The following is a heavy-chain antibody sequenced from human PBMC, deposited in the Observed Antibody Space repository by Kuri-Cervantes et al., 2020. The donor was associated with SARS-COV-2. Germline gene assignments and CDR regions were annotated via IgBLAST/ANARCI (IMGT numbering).Heavy chain of an antibody. V-gene: IGHV1-24*01. D-gene: IGHD3-22*01. CDR2: FDPEDGET. Sequence: ASVKVSCKVSGYTLTELSMHWVRQAPGKGLEWMGGFDPEDGETIYAQKFQGRVTMTEDTSTDTAYMELSSLRSEDTAVNYCARDFWHYYDSSGYYGSGVWFGPWGQGTLVTVSS. CDR1: GYTLTELS. CDR3: ARDFWHYYDSSGYYGSGVWFGP. J-gene: IGHJ5*02.